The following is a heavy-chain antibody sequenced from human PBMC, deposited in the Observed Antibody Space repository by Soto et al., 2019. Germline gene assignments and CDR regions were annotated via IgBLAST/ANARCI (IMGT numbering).Heavy chain of an antibody. J-gene: IGHJ4*02. CDR3: ARGRPVVPAAIPEFDY. CDR1: GYTFTSYD. CDR2: MNPNSGNT. V-gene: IGHV1-8*01. D-gene: IGHD2-2*01. Sequence: QVQLVQSGAEVKKPGASVKVSCKASGYTFTSYDINWVRQATGQGLEWMGWMNPNSGNTGYAQKFQGRVTMTRNTSISTAYMELSSLRSEDTAVYYCARGRPVVPAAIPEFDYWGQGTLVTVSS.